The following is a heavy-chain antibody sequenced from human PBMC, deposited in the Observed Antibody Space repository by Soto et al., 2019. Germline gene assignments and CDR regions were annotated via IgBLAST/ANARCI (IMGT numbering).Heavy chain of an antibody. J-gene: IGHJ4*02. V-gene: IGHV3-21*01. CDR3: ARDNIPYDSSGYYLDY. D-gene: IGHD3-22*01. CDR1: GFTFSSYS. Sequence: GSLRLSCAASGFTFSSYSMNWVRQAPGKGLEWVSSISSSSSYIYYADSVKGRFTISRDNAKNSLYLQMNSLRAEDTAVYYCARDNIPYDSSGYYLDYWGQGTLVTVSS. CDR2: ISSSSSYI.